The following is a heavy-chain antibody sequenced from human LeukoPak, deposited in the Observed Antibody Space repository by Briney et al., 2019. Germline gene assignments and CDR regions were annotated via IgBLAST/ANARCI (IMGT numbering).Heavy chain of an antibody. CDR3: ARERSTGYYGSGSPFDY. J-gene: IGHJ4*02. CDR1: GFTVSSNY. V-gene: IGHV3-53*01. D-gene: IGHD3-10*01. CDR2: IYSGGST. Sequence: PGGSLRLSCAASGFTVSSNYMSWVRQAPGKGLEWASVIYSGGSTYYADSVKGRFTISRDNSKNTLYLQMNSLRAEDTAVYYCARERSTGYYGSGSPFDYWGQGTLVTVSS.